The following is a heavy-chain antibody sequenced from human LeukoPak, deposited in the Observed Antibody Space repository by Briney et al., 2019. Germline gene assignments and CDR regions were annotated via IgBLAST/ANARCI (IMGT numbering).Heavy chain of an antibody. J-gene: IGHJ2*01. Sequence: PSETLSLTCTVSGGSISSSSYYWGWIRQPPGKGLEWIGSIYYSGSTYYTPSLKSRVTISVDTSKNQFTLKLSSVAAADTAVYYCARVGGSPWYFDLWGRGTLVTVSS. V-gene: IGHV4-39*06. CDR1: GGSISSSSYY. CDR2: IYYSGST. D-gene: IGHD3-10*01. CDR3: ARVGGSPWYFDL.